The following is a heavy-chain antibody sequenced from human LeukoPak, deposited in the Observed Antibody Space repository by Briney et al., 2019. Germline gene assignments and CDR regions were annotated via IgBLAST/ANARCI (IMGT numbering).Heavy chain of an antibody. CDR3: ARAPAMADWYFDL. CDR2: ISSSSSYI. Sequence: NSGGSLRLSCAASGFTFSSYSMNWVRQAPGKGLEWVSSISSSSSYIYYADSVKGRFTISRDNAKNSLYLQMNSLRAEDTAVYYCARAPAMADWYFDLWGRGTLVTVSS. J-gene: IGHJ2*01. D-gene: IGHD5-18*01. CDR1: GFTFSSYS. V-gene: IGHV3-21*04.